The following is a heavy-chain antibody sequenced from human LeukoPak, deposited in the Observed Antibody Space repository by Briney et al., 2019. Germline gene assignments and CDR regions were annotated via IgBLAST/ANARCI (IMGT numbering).Heavy chain of an antibody. J-gene: IGHJ6*02. V-gene: IGHV3-74*01. CDR1: GFTFSDYW. Sequence: GGSLRLSCVASGFTFSDYWMHWVRQAPGKGLVWVSRIASDGSSTSYADSVKGRFTISRDNAKNTVYVQMNSLRAEDTAVYYCTRDLEKGCMDVWGQGTTVTVSS. CDR2: IASDGSST. D-gene: IGHD3-3*01. CDR3: TRDLEKGCMDV.